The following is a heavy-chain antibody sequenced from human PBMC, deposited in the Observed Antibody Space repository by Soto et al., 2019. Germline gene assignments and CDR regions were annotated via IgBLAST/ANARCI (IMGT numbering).Heavy chain of an antibody. Sequence: PGGSLRLSCAASGFTFSNAWMNWVRQAPGKGLEWVGRIKSKTDGGTTDYAAPVKGRFTISRDDSKNTLYLQMNSLKTEDTAVYYCTTQTPKYYYDSSGYYYDVEDYWGQGTLVTVSS. J-gene: IGHJ4*02. CDR1: GFTFSNAW. CDR2: IKSKTDGGTT. V-gene: IGHV3-15*07. CDR3: TTQTPKYYYDSSGYYYDVEDY. D-gene: IGHD3-22*01.